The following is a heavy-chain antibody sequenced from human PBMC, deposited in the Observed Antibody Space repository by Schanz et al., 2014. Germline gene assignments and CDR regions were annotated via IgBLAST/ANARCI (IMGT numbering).Heavy chain of an antibody. V-gene: IGHV1-18*01. CDR3: TRDQRRECSTASGLRDYWFDS. Sequence: QVQLVQAGAEVKKPGASVRVSCKVSGYAFTTYGISWVRQAPGQGPEFMGWISTFRDEDTNSGQRFQGRLTMTTDTSTCTAYSEHTRLRHVTTVVSYCTRDQRRECSTASGLRDYWFDSWGQGTLVIVSS. D-gene: IGHD2-2*01. CDR2: ISTFRDEDT. CDR1: GYAFTTYG. J-gene: IGHJ5*01.